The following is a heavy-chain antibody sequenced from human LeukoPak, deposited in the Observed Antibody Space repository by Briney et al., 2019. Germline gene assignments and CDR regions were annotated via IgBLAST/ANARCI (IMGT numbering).Heavy chain of an antibody. CDR3: ARGGTYYPCIDY. Sequence: GASVKVSCKAAGYTFISSYSNWVRHAPGGGLEWMGWVSAYNGKTSYVQNFQGRVTMTTDSSTNTAYMDLTSLTSDDTAVYYCARGGTYYPCIDYWGQGTLVTVSS. CDR1: GYTFISSY. CDR2: VSAYNGKT. V-gene: IGHV1-18*01. D-gene: IGHD1-26*01. J-gene: IGHJ4*02.